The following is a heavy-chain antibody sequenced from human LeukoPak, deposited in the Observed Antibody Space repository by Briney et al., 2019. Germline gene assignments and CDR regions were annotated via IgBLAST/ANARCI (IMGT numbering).Heavy chain of an antibody. CDR3: AREGFDDILTGYYKWFDP. CDR2: ISSSSSTI. J-gene: IGHJ5*02. Sequence: GGSLRLSCAASGFTFSSYSMNWVRQAPGKGLEWVSYISSSSSTIYYADSVKGRFTISRDNAKNSLYLQMNSLRAEDTAVYYCAREGFDDILTGYYKWFDPWGQGTLVTVSS. CDR1: GFTFSSYS. V-gene: IGHV3-48*04. D-gene: IGHD3-9*01.